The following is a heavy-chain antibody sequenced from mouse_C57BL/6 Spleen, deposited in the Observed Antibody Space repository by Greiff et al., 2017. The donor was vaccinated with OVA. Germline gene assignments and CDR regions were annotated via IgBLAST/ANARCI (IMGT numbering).Heavy chain of an antibody. J-gene: IGHJ3*01. CDR2: ISYDGSN. CDR1: GYSITSGYY. D-gene: IGHD2-2*01. V-gene: IGHV3-6*01. Sequence: EVKLMESGPGLVKPSQSLSLTCSVTGYSITSGYYWNWIRQFPGNKLEWMGYISYDGSNNYNPSLKNRISITRDTSKNQFFLKLNSVTTEDTATDYCARPYGYDGGFAYWGQGTLVTVSA. CDR3: ARPYGYDGGFAY.